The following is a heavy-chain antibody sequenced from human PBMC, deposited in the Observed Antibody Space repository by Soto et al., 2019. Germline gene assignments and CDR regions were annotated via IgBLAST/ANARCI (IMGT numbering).Heavy chain of an antibody. CDR3: ARQGNTVTTEYYFDY. D-gene: IGHD4-17*01. Sequence: KASETLSLTCTVSGGSISSSSYYWGWIRQPPGKGLEWIGSIYYSGSTYYNPSLKSRVTISVDTSKNQFSLKLSSVTAADTAVYYCARQGNTVTTEYYFDYWGQGTLVTV. J-gene: IGHJ4*02. V-gene: IGHV4-39*01. CDR1: GGSISSSSYY. CDR2: IYYSGST.